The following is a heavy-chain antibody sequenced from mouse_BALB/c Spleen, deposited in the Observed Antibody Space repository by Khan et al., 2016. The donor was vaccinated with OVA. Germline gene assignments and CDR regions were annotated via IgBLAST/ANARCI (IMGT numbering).Heavy chain of an antibody. CDR2: ISYSGNT. CDR3: ARKDYYDYDPFPY. Sequence: EVKLLESGPGLVKPSQSLSLTCTVTGYSITSEYTWNWIRQFPGNKLEWMGFISYSGNTRYNPSLKIRISITRATSKNQFFLQLNSVTSEDTATYYCARKDYYDYDPFPYWGQGTLVTVSA. D-gene: IGHD2-4*01. CDR1: GYSITSEYT. V-gene: IGHV3-2*02. J-gene: IGHJ3*01.